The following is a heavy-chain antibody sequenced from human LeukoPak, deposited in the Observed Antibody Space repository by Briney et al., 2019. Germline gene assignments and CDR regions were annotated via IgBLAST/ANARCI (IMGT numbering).Heavy chain of an antibody. CDR1: GVTFSSYV. D-gene: IGHD5-18*01. Sequence: GGSLRLSCEASGVTFSSYVMSWVRQAPGKGPEWVSGISGSGGSTYYADSVKGRFTISRDNSKNTLYLQMNSLRAEDTAVYYCAKDGNTVMVLYYYYGMDVWGQGTTVTVSS. J-gene: IGHJ6*02. V-gene: IGHV3-23*01. CDR3: AKDGNTVMVLYYYYGMDV. CDR2: ISGSGGST.